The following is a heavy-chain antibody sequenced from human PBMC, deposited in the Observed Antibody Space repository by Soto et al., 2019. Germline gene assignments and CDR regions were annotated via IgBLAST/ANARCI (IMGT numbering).Heavy chain of an antibody. V-gene: IGHV4-30-4*01. CDR2: IYYSGST. J-gene: IGHJ6*02. CDR1: DGSITSGDYC. Sequence: QVLLQESGPGLVKPSQTLSLTCIVSDGSITSGDYCWSWIRQPPGKGLEWIGYIYYSGSTYYNPSLKSRVSISLDTFKSQLSLKLNSVTAADTAVYYCARDTAHYYCGMDVWGQGTTVTVSS. CDR3: ARDTAHYYCGMDV. D-gene: IGHD5-18*01.